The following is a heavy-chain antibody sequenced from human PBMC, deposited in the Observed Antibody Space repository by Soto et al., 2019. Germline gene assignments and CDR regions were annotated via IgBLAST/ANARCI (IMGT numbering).Heavy chain of an antibody. CDR3: ARSLVGASSRNWFDP. CDR2: ISSSGSYT. V-gene: IGHV3-11*06. Sequence: GGSLRLSCAASGFTFSDYYMSWIRQAPGKGLEWVSYISSSGSYTNYADSVKGRFTISRDNAKNSLYLQMNSLRAEDTAVYYCARSLVGASSRNWFDPWGQGTLVTVSS. J-gene: IGHJ5*02. D-gene: IGHD1-26*01. CDR1: GFTFSDYY.